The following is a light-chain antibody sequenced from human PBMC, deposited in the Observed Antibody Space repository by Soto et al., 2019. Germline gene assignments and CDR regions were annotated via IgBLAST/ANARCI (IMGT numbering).Light chain of an antibody. CDR3: AAWDDTLSVHVI. CDR1: SSSIGRNY. CDR2: RDN. V-gene: IGLV1-47*01. Sequence: QSVLTQPPTASGTPGQRVTISCSGSSSSIGRNYVYWYQQLPGTAPKLLIYRDNQRPSGVPDRFSGSKSGTSASLAISGLRSEDEDDYYCAAWDDTLSVHVIFGGGTQLTVL. J-gene: IGLJ2*01.